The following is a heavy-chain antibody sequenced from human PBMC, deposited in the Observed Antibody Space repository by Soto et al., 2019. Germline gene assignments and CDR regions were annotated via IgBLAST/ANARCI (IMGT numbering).Heavy chain of an antibody. Sequence: EVQLLESGGGLVQPGGSLRLSCAASGFTFSSYAMSWVRQAPGKGLEWVSAISGSGGSTYYADSVKGRFTISRDNSKNTLQLQMNSLRAEDTAVYYCAKEGRGYNWNYPGTNEYYCYYGMDVWGQGTTVTVSS. V-gene: IGHV3-23*01. CDR1: GFTFSSYA. J-gene: IGHJ6*02. CDR2: ISGSGGST. D-gene: IGHD1-7*01. CDR3: AKEGRGYNWNYPGTNEYYCYYGMDV.